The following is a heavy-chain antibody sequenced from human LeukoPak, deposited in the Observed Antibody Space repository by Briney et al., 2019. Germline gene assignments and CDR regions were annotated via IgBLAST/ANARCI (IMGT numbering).Heavy chain of an antibody. V-gene: IGHV4-61*01. CDR1: GGSVSSGSYY. Sequence: SETLSLTCTVSGGSVSSGSYYWSWIRQPPGKGLEWIGYIYYSGSTNYNPSLKSRVNISVDTSKNQFSLKLSSGTAADTAVYYCARGDTAMVGFDYWGQGTLVTVSS. CDR3: ARGDTAMVGFDY. J-gene: IGHJ4*02. D-gene: IGHD5-18*01. CDR2: IYYSGST.